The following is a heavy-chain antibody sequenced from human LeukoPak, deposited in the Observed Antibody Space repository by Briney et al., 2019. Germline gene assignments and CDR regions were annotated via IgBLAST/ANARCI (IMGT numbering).Heavy chain of an antibody. CDR3: ARGASGWFDP. CDR1: GGSISSGDYY. CDR2: IYYSGST. V-gene: IGHV4-31*03. J-gene: IGHJ5*02. D-gene: IGHD6-25*01. Sequence: SETLSLTCTVSGGSISSGDYYWSWIRQHPGKGLEWVGYIYYSGSTYYNPSLKSRLTISVDTSKNQFSLKLSSVTAADTAVYYCARGASGWFDPWGQGTLVTVSS.